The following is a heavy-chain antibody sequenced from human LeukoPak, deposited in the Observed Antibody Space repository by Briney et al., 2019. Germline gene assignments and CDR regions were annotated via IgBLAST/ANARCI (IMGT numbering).Heavy chain of an antibody. Sequence: SVKVSCKASGYTFTSYYMHWVRQAPGQGLEWMGRIIPIFGTANYAQKFQGRVTITTDESTSTAYMELSSLRSEDTAVYYCARDLGDYGENGAFDIWGQGTMVTVSS. CDR1: GYTFTSYY. V-gene: IGHV1-69*05. CDR2: IIPIFGTA. CDR3: ARDLGDYGENGAFDI. J-gene: IGHJ3*02. D-gene: IGHD4-17*01.